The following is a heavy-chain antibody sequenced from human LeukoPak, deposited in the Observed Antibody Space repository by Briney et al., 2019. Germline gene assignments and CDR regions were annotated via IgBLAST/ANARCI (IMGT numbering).Heavy chain of an antibody. CDR3: ARTMVRGIRWAFDI. D-gene: IGHD3-10*01. J-gene: IGHJ3*02. V-gene: IGHV3-30*03. CDR2: ISYDGSNK. Sequence: PGGSLRLSCAASGFTFSSYGMHWVRQAPGKGLEWVAVISYDGSNKYYADSVKGRFTISRDNSKNTLYLQMNSLRAEDTAVYYCARTMVRGIRWAFDIWGQGTMVTVSS. CDR1: GFTFSSYG.